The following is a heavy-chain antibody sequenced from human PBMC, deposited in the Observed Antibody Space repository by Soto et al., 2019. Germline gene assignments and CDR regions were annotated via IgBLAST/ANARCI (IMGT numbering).Heavy chain of an antibody. J-gene: IGHJ6*02. D-gene: IGHD3-3*01. V-gene: IGHV3-30*18. CDR2: ISYDGSNK. CDR1: GFTFSSYG. Sequence: GGSLRLSCAASGFTFSSYGMHWVRQAPGKGLEWVAVISYDGSNKYYADSVKGRFTISRDNSKNTLYLQMNSLRAEDTAVYYCAKDYVGYYDFWSGYYTGGYGMDVWGQGTTVTVSS. CDR3: AKDYVGYYDFWSGYYTGGYGMDV.